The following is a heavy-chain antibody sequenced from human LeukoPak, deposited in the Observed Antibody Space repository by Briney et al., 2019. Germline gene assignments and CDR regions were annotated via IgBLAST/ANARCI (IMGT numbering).Heavy chain of an antibody. J-gene: IGHJ3*02. Sequence: SETLSLTCTVSGDFITAYYWSWIRQPPGKGLEWIAYIYYSESTNYNPSLKTRVTISVDTSKDQFSLKLSSVTAADTAVYYCARDGGYGAFDIWGQGTMVTVSS. D-gene: IGHD1-26*01. CDR2: IYYSEST. CDR3: ARDGGYGAFDI. CDR1: GDFITAYY. V-gene: IGHV4-59*01.